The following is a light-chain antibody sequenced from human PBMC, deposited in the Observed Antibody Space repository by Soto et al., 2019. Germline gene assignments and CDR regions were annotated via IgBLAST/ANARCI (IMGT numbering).Light chain of an antibody. Sequence: EIVMTQSPATLSVSPGERATLSCRASQSVSINLAWYQQKPGQSPRLLIYVASTRATGIPARFSGSGAGTELPLTISSLQSEDFALYFCQQYNNWPPDRTFGQGTKVEIK. CDR2: VAS. J-gene: IGKJ1*01. V-gene: IGKV3-15*01. CDR3: QQYNNWPPDRT. CDR1: QSVSIN.